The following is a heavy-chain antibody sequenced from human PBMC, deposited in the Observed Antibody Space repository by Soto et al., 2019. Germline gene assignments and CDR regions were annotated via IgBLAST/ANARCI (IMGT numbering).Heavy chain of an antibody. D-gene: IGHD3-16*01. J-gene: IGHJ3*02. CDR2: INGDGSEK. CDR3: ARDPSFGAFDI. Sequence: EVRLVESGGGLVQPGGSLSLSCVASGFTLANSWMTWIRHTPGKGLEWVAYINGDGSEKSYVVSVKGRFTISRDNAKNSLDLQMNSLRAEDTAVYYCARDPSFGAFDIWGQGIVVSVSA. V-gene: IGHV3-7*01. CDR1: GFTLANSW.